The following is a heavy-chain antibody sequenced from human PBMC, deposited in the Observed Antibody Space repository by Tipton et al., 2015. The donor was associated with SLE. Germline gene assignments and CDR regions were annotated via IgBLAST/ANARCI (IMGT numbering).Heavy chain of an antibody. CDR3: ARDALLHYDSSGSGAFDI. Sequence: TLSLTCTVSGGSISSGDYYWSWVRQPPGKGLGWIGYIYYSGSTYYNPSLKSRVTISVDTSKNQFSLKLSSVTAADTAVYYCARDALLHYDSSGSGAFDIWDQGTMVTVSS. V-gene: IGHV4-30-4*01. CDR2: IYYSGST. D-gene: IGHD3-22*01. CDR1: GGSISSGDYY. J-gene: IGHJ3*02.